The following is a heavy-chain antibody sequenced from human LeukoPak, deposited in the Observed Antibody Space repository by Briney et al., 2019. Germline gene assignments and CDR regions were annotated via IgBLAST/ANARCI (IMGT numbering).Heavy chain of an antibody. D-gene: IGHD5-18*01. CDR2: IYYSGST. V-gene: IGHV4-59*01. Sequence: RSSETLSLTCTVSGGSISSYYWSWIRQPPGKGLEWIGYIYYSGSTNYNPSLKSRVTISVDTSKNQFSLKLSSVTAADTAVYYCARDSRYGPFDYWGQGTLVTVSS. J-gene: IGHJ4*02. CDR1: GGSISSYY. CDR3: ARDSRYGPFDY.